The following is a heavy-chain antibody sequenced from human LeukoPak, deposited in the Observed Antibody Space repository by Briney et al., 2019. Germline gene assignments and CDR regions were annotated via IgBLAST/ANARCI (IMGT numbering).Heavy chain of an antibody. CDR3: AKDRASHSYGYNCFDP. D-gene: IGHD5-18*01. V-gene: IGHV3-9*01. Sequence: GGSLRLSCAASGFTFEDYAMHWVRQAPGKGREWVSGISWNSGSIGYADSVKGRFTISRDNAKNSLYLQMNSLRAEDTALYYCAKDRASHSYGYNCFDPWGRGTLVTVSS. CDR2: ISWNSGSI. J-gene: IGHJ5*02. CDR1: GFTFEDYA.